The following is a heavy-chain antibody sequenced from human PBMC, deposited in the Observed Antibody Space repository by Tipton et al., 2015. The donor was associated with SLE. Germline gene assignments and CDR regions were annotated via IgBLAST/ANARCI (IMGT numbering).Heavy chain of an antibody. CDR2: IGGTGEIT. D-gene: IGHD5-12*01. V-gene: IGHV3-23*01. CDR3: AKGTTSGTVAY. Sequence: SLRLSCAASGFTFSHYRLAWVRQAPGKGLEWVSVIGGTGEITYYADSVQGRFTVSRDNSKNTLYLQMNSLRGEDTAVYYCAKGTTSGTVAYWGQGTLVTVSS. J-gene: IGHJ4*02. CDR1: GFTFSHYR.